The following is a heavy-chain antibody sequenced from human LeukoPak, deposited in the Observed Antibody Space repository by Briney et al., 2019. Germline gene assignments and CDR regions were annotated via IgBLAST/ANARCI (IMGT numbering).Heavy chain of an antibody. CDR1: GFTFSNAW. D-gene: IGHD3-22*01. CDR3: TTDQYYYDSSGYYSYNWFDP. V-gene: IGHV3-15*01. Sequence: GGSLRLSCAASGFTFSNAWMSWVRQAPGKGLEWVGRIKSKTDGGTTDYAAPVKGIFTISRDDSKNTLYLQMNSLKTEDTAVYYCTTDQYYYDSSGYYSYNWFDPWGQGTLVTVSS. CDR2: IKSKTDGGTT. J-gene: IGHJ5*02.